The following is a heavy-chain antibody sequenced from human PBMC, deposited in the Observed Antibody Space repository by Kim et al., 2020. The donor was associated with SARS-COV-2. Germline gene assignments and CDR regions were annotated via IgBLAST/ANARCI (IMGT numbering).Heavy chain of an antibody. V-gene: IGHV3-30*18. CDR3: AKGPVAGTLGYFDY. CDR2: ISYDGSNK. Sequence: GGSLRLSCAASGFTFSSYGMHWVRQAPGKGLEWVAVISYDGSNKYYADSVKGRFTISRDNSKNTLYLQMNSLRAEDTAGYYCAKGPVAGTLGYFDYWGQG. CDR1: GFTFSSYG. J-gene: IGHJ4*02. D-gene: IGHD6-19*01.